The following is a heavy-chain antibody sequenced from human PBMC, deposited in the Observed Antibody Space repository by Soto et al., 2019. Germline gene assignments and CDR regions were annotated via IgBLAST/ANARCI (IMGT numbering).Heavy chain of an antibody. V-gene: IGHV1-2*04. CDR1: GYTFTGYY. CDR3: ARGGSQRHYYQAMDV. CDR2: INPNTGGT. J-gene: IGHJ6*02. Sequence: QVQLVQSGAEVKQPGASVKVSCKASGYTFTGYYLHWVRQVPGQGLEWVGWINPNTGGTNYAQKFQGWVTMTRDTSIYTAYMELSRLKSDDTAAYYCARGGSQRHYYQAMDVWGQGTTVTVSS. D-gene: IGHD1-1*01.